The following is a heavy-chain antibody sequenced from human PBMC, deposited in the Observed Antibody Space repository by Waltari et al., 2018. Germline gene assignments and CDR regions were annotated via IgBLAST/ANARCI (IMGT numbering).Heavy chain of an antibody. CDR3: ARALTTPNDY. CDR2: TTNSNTYI. CDR1: GFTISSFG. J-gene: IGHJ4*02. V-gene: IGHV3-21*03. D-gene: IGHD4-17*01. Sequence: EVQLVESGGGLVKPGGSLRLSCAASGFTISSFGMSWVRQAPVKGLEWVSSTTNSNTYIYYADSVKGRFTVSIDNAKNSLYLQMNSLRADDTAVYFCARALTTPNDYWGQGTLVTVSS.